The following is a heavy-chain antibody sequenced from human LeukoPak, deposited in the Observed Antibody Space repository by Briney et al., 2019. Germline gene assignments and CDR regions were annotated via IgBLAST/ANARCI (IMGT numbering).Heavy chain of an antibody. Sequence: PSETLSVTCSVSGGSISSDYWSWIRQPPEKGLEWIGYILYSGSTNYNPSLKSRLTISVDTSKNQFSLKLSSVTAADTAVYYCAREYCTRTTCYFDYWGQGTLVTVSS. CDR2: ILYSGST. D-gene: IGHD2-2*01. J-gene: IGHJ4*02. CDR1: GGSISSDY. V-gene: IGHV4-59*01. CDR3: AREYCTRTTCYFDY.